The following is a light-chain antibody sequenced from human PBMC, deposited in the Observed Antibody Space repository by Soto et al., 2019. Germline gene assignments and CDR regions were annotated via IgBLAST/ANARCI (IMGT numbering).Light chain of an antibody. CDR2: AAS. J-gene: IGKJ2*01. CDR3: QQYYSYPNT. V-gene: IGKV1-8*01. CDR1: QGISSY. Sequence: AIRMTQSPSSFSASTGDRVTITCRASQGISSYLAWYQQKPGKAPKLLIYAASTLQSGVPSRFSGSGSGTDFTLTISCLHSEDFATYYCQQYYSYPNTFGQGTKLEIK.